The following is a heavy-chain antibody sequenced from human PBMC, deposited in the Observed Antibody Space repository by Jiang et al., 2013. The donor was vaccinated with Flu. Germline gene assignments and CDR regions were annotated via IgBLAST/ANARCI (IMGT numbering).Heavy chain of an antibody. CDR2: IYWDDNK. Sequence: KPTQTLTLTCTFSGLSLSTTGAGVAWIRQPPGKALEWLALIYWDDNKRYNSSLESRLTVTKDTSRNQVVLTMTKMDPVDTATYYCAHENTYNYYGMDGWGQRDQRSPSPQ. CDR3: AHENTYNYYGMDG. J-gene: IGHJ6*04. CDR1: GLSLSTTGAG. V-gene: IGHV2-5*02. D-gene: IGHD2/OR15-2a*01.